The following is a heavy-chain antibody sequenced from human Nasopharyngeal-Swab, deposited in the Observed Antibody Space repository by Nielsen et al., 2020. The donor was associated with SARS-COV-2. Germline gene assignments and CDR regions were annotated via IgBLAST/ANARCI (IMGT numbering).Heavy chain of an antibody. CDR2: ISSSGSTI. Sequence: GGSLRLSCAASGFTFSDYYMSWIRQAPGKGLEWVSYISSSGSTIYYADSVKGRFTISRDNSKNTLYLQMNSLRAEDTAVYYCARQHSSGWEYYYYYYGMDVWGQGTTVTVSS. D-gene: IGHD6-19*01. J-gene: IGHJ6*02. CDR3: ARQHSSGWEYYYYYYGMDV. CDR1: GFTFSDYY. V-gene: IGHV3-11*01.